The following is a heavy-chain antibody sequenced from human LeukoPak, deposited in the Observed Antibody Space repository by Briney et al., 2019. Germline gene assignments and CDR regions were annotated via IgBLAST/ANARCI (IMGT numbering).Heavy chain of an antibody. Sequence: SETLSLTCSVSGGSISSYYWTWIRQPAGKGLEWIGRIYSGGSTNYNPSLKSRVTMSVDTSKNQFSPKLSSVTAADTAIYYCARDIIGTFNYFDPWGQGTLVTVSS. J-gene: IGHJ5*02. CDR3: ARDIIGTFNYFDP. V-gene: IGHV4-4*07. CDR2: IYSGGST. D-gene: IGHD1-1*01. CDR1: GGSISSYY.